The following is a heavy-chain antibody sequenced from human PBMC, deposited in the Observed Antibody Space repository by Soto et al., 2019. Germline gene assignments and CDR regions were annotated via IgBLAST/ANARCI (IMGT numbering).Heavy chain of an antibody. CDR1: GASFSGHY. CDR3: ASRYGSGKYYFDH. D-gene: IGHD3-10*01. Sequence: SETLSLTCAVSGASFSGHYCSWVRLSPGRGLEWIGEINQSGSTNYNPSLKSRVTMSEDTFKNQFSLKLTSVTAADTGVYYCASRYGSGKYYFDHWGQGTQVTVS. J-gene: IGHJ4*02. CDR2: INQSGST. V-gene: IGHV4-34*01.